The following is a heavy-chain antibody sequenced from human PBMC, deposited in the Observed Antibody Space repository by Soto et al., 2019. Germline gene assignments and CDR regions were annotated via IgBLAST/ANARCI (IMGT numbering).Heavy chain of an antibody. V-gene: IGHV1-69*06. J-gene: IGHJ6*02. D-gene: IGHD6-6*01. Sequence: QVQLVQSGAEVKKPGSSVKVSCKASGGTFSSYAISWVRQAPGQGLEWMGGIIPIFGTANYAQKFQGRVTLTADKSTSTAYMGLSSLRSEDTAVYYCARVVAARPAVGMDVWGQGTTVTVSS. CDR2: IIPIFGTA. CDR1: GGTFSSYA. CDR3: ARVVAARPAVGMDV.